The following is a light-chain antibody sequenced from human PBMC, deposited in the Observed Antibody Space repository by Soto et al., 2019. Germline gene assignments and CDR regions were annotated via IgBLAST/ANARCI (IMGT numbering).Light chain of an antibody. CDR3: HQYGTSPLFT. CDR1: QSVSCSY. V-gene: IGKV3-20*01. Sequence: EIVLTQSPGTLSLSPGERATLSCRASQSVSCSYLAWYQQKLGQAPRLLLYGASSRATGIPDRFSGSGSGTDFTLTVSRLEPEDFAVYYCHQYGTSPLFTFGPGTKVDIK. J-gene: IGKJ3*01. CDR2: GAS.